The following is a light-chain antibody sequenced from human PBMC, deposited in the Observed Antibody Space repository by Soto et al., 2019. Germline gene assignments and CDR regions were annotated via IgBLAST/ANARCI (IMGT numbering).Light chain of an antibody. CDR3: QQYDNLHPYT. CDR2: DAS. J-gene: IGKJ2*01. V-gene: IGKV1-33*01. Sequence: DIQMTQSPSSLSASVGDRVTITCHASQDISHYLNWYQHKPGKAPKLLLYDASNLERGGPSRVSGSGSETDFTFTISSLQPEDSATYYCQQYDNLHPYTFGQGTKLEIK. CDR1: QDISHY.